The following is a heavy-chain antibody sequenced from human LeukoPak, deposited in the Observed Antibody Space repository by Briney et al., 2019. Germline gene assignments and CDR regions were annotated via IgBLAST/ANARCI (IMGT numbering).Heavy chain of an antibody. CDR1: GFTFSAYS. V-gene: IGHV3-21*01. Sequence: GGSLRLSCAASGFTFSAYSMNWVRQAPGKGLEWVSSISYSSDYIYYADSVKGRFTISRDSAKNSLYLQMNSLRAEDTAVYYCARDLYASGSFWGQGTLVTVSS. CDR2: ISYSSDYI. J-gene: IGHJ4*02. D-gene: IGHD3-10*01. CDR3: ARDLYASGSF.